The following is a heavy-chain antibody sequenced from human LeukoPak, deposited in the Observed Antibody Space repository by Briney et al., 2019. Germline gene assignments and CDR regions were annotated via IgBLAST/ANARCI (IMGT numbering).Heavy chain of an antibody. J-gene: IGHJ4*02. V-gene: IGHV3-30*18. CDR1: GFTFSSYG. Sequence: GGSLRLSCAASGFTFSSYGMHWVRQAPGKGLEWVAVISYDGSNKYYADSVKGRFTISRDNSKNTLYLQMNSLRAEDTAVYYCAKTSRDSYGYDYWGQGTLVTVSS. CDR2: ISYDGSNK. CDR3: AKTSRDSYGYDY. D-gene: IGHD5-18*01.